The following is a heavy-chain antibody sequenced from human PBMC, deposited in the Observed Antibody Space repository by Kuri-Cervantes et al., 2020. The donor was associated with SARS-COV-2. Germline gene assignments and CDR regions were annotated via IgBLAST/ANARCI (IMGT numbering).Heavy chain of an antibody. D-gene: IGHD1-14*01. CDR2: IYHSGST. CDR3: ARDHRGKNWNHRTFWYFDL. Sequence: SCTVSGGSISSGGYYWSWIRQPPGKGLEWIGYIYHSGSTYYNPSLKSRVTISVDRSKNQLSLKLSSVTAADTAVYYCARDHRGKNWNHRTFWYFDLWGRGTLVTVSS. J-gene: IGHJ2*01. V-gene: IGHV4-30-2*01. CDR1: GGSISSGGYY.